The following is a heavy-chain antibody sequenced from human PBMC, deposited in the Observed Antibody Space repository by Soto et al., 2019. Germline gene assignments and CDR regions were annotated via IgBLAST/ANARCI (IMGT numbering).Heavy chain of an antibody. Sequence: EASVKVSCKASGGTFSSYAISWVRQAPGQGLEWMGGIIPIFGTANYAQKFQGRVTITADESTSTAYMELSSLRSEDTAVYYCAREGEYCSSTSCYSGDDAFDIWGQGTMVTVSS. V-gene: IGHV1-69*13. J-gene: IGHJ3*02. CDR2: IIPIFGTA. CDR1: GGTFSSYA. CDR3: AREGEYCSSTSCYSGDDAFDI. D-gene: IGHD2-2*01.